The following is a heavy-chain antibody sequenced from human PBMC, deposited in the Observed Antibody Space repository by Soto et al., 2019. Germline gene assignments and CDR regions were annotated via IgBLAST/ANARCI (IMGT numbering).Heavy chain of an antibody. CDR3: ARGRCFGNGCYSGDS. Sequence: GGSLRLSCAASGFTFSDHYMDWVRQAPNKGLEWVGRIRKRANDYTTEYAASVKGRFAISRDDSENSLYLQMSSLKTEDTAVYYCARGRCFGNGCYSGDSWGQGTLVTVSS. J-gene: IGHJ4*02. CDR1: GFTFSDHY. CDR2: IRKRANDYTT. D-gene: IGHD2-15*01. V-gene: IGHV3-72*01.